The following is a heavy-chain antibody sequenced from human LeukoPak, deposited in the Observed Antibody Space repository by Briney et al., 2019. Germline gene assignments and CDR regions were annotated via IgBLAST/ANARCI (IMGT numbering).Heavy chain of an antibody. CDR1: GGTFSSYA. V-gene: IGHV1-69*05. J-gene: IGHJ4*02. CDR2: IIPIFGTA. D-gene: IGHD5-12*01. CDR3: ARGYSGYDFFDY. Sequence: SVKVSCKASGGTFSSYAISWVRQAPGQGLEWMGRIIPIFGTANYTQKFQGRVTITTDESTSTAYMELSSLRSEDTAVYYCARGYSGYDFFDYWGQGTLVTVSS.